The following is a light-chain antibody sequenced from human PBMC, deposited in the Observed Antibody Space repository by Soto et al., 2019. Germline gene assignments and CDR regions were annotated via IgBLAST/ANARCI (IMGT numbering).Light chain of an antibody. V-gene: IGKV4-1*01. CDR3: QHGNT. J-gene: IGKJ2*01. CDR1: QSVLHSSNNKNY. CDR2: WAS. Sequence: DTVMTQSPDSLAVSLGERATINCKSSQSVLHSSNNKNYLAWYQQKPGQSPKLLIYWASTRESGVPDRFSGSGSGTDFTLTISSLQAEDVAVYYCQHGNTFGQGTKLEI.